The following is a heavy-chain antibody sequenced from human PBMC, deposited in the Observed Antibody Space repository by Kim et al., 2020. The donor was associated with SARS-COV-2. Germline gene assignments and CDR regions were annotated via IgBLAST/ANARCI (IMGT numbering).Heavy chain of an antibody. CDR3: AKEVPAAKKGVWFDP. Sequence: SETLSLTCTVSGGSISSSSYYWGWIRQPPGKGLEWIGSIYYSGSTYYNPSLKSRVTISVDTSKNQFSLKLSSVTAADTAVYYCAKEVPAAKKGVWFDPWGQGTLVTVSS. CDR2: IYYSGST. J-gene: IGHJ5*02. CDR1: GGSISSSSYY. V-gene: IGHV4-39*02. D-gene: IGHD2-2*01.